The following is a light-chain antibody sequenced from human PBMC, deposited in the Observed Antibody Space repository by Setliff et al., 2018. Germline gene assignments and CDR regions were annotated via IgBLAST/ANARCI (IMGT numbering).Light chain of an antibody. CDR3: SSYTSSSTQV. V-gene: IGLV2-8*01. J-gene: IGLJ1*01. Sequence: QSALAQPPSASGSPGQSVTISCTGTSSDVGAHNYVSWYQQHPGKVPKLMIYEVSKRPSGVPDRFSGSKSGNTASLTVSGLQAEDEADYYCSSYTSSSTQVFGTGTKVTVL. CDR1: SSDVGAHNY. CDR2: EVS.